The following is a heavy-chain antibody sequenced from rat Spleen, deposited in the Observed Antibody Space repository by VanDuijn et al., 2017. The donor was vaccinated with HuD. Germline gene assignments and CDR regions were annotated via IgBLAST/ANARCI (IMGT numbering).Heavy chain of an antibody. V-gene: IGHV5-31*01. Sequence: EVQLVESGGGLVQPGRSLKLSCLASGFTFNNYWMTWIRQAPGKGLEWVASITNTGRSTYYPDSVRGRFAISRDTAENTLYLQMSSLRSEDTATYYCVSRTANWFAYWGQGTLVTVSS. CDR3: VSRTANWFAY. D-gene: IGHD5-1*01. CDR2: ITNTGRST. J-gene: IGHJ3*01. CDR1: GFTFNNYW.